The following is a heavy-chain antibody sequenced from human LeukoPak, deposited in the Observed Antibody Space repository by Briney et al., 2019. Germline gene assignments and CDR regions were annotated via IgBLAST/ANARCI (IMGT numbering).Heavy chain of an antibody. V-gene: IGHV1-18*01. CDR3: ASRGLRMARGVGGPNYYMDV. CDR2: ISAYNGNT. Sequence: ASVKVSCKASGYTFTSYGISWVRQAPGQGLEWMGWISAYNGNTNYAQKLQGRVTMTTDTSTSTAYMELSRLRSDDTAVYYCASRGLRMARGVGGPNYYMDVWGKGTTVTVSS. CDR1: GYTFTSYG. D-gene: IGHD3-10*01. J-gene: IGHJ6*03.